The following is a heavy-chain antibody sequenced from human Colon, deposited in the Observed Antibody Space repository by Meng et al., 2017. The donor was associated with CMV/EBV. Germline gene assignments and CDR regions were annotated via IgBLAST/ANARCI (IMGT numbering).Heavy chain of an antibody. V-gene: IGHV3-23*01. CDR3: ANWGITVAGSHTY. J-gene: IGHJ4*02. CDR1: GFTFKTYN. D-gene: IGHD6-19*01. CDR2: VSGSGRTI. Sequence: GESLKISCAASGFTFKTYNMNWVRQAPGKGLEWVSSVSGSGRTIYYADSVKGRFTISRDNSKDTLFLQMDSLRAEDTAVYYCANWGITVAGSHTYWGQGTLVTVPQ.